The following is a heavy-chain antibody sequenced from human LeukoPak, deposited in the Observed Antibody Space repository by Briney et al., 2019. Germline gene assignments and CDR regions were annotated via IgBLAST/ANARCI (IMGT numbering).Heavy chain of an antibody. Sequence: GGSLRLSCEASGFTFSSYWMHWVRQIPGKGLMWASRIESNGLTLYADSVRDRFTISRDNGKNTIYLQMNSLRVDDTAIYYCAKAATYFYGSVTYDWFESWGQGTLVTVSS. D-gene: IGHD3-10*01. CDR1: GFTFSSYW. V-gene: IGHV3-74*01. CDR2: IESNGLT. CDR3: AKAATYFYGSVTYDWFES. J-gene: IGHJ5*01.